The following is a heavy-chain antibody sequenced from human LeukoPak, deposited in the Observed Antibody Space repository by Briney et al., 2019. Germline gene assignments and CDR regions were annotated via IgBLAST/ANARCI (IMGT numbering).Heavy chain of an antibody. V-gene: IGHV3-48*04. CDR1: GFTFSSYS. Sequence: GGSLRLSCAASGFTFSSYSMTWVRQAPGKGLEWVSYISSSSSTIYYADSVKGRFTISRDNAKNSLYLQMNSLRAEDTAVYYCARAGAARARDYWGQGTLVTVSS. J-gene: IGHJ4*02. D-gene: IGHD6-6*01. CDR2: ISSSSSTI. CDR3: ARAGAARARDY.